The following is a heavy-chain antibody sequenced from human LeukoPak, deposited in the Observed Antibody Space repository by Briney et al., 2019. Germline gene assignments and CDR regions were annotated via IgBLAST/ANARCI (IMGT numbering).Heavy chain of an antibody. J-gene: IGHJ6*02. Sequence: SETLSLTCTVSGGSTSSYYWSWIRQPPGKGLEWIGYIYYSGSTNYNPSLKSRVTISVDTSKNQFSLKLSSVTAADTAVYYCARDHPPLWFGETDGMDVWGQGTTVTVSS. D-gene: IGHD3-10*01. CDR1: GGSTSSYY. CDR2: IYYSGST. CDR3: ARDHPPLWFGETDGMDV. V-gene: IGHV4-59*12.